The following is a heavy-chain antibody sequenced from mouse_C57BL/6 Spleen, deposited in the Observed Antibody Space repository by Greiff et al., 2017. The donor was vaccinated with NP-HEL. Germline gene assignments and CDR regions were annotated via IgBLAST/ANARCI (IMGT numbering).Heavy chain of an antibody. Sequence: QVQLQQSGAELVRPGASVKLSCKASGYTFTDYYINWVKQRPGQGLEWIARIYPGSGNTYYNEKFKGKATLTAEKSSSTAYMQLSSLTSEDSAVYFCAREAVVEYFDVWGTGTTVTVSS. J-gene: IGHJ1*03. D-gene: IGHD1-1*01. CDR2: IYPGSGNT. V-gene: IGHV1-76*01. CDR3: AREAVVEYFDV. CDR1: GYTFTDYY.